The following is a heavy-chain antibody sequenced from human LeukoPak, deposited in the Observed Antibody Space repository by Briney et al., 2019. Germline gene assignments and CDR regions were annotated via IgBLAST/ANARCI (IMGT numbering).Heavy chain of an antibody. J-gene: IGHJ4*02. Sequence: PGGSLRLSCAASGFTFRTYWVHWVRQAPGKGLVWVAGINGDGSSTNYADSDKGRFTISRDNAKNTVNLQMNSLRAEETAVYYCARGVMPDYWGQGTLVTVSS. D-gene: IGHD2-2*01. CDR1: GFTFRTYW. CDR2: INGDGSST. V-gene: IGHV3-74*01. CDR3: ARGVMPDY.